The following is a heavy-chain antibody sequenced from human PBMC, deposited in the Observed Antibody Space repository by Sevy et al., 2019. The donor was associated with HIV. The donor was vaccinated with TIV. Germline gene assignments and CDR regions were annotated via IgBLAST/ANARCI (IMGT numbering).Heavy chain of an antibody. CDR2: IHSDDTT. J-gene: IGHJ4*02. V-gene: IGHV3-66*01. CDR1: GFTFSYYS. CDR3: ARGKSGYGYALNY. Sequence: GGSLRLSCAASGFTFSYYSMNWVRQAPGKGLEGVSVIHSDDTTYHADSVKDRFTISRDNFKNTLYLHMSSLRAEDTAVYYCARGKSGYGYALNYWGQGTLVTVSS. D-gene: IGHD5-18*01.